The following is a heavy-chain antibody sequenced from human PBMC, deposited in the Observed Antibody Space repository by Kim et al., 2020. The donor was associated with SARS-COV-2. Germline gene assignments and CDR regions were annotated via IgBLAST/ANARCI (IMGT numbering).Heavy chain of an antibody. Sequence: SRVPISVDTSKNQFSLKLSSVTAADTAVYYCARADHRDSSGYYPYWYFDLWGRGTLVTVSS. D-gene: IGHD3-22*01. V-gene: IGHV4-59*01. J-gene: IGHJ2*01. CDR3: ARADHRDSSGYYPYWYFDL.